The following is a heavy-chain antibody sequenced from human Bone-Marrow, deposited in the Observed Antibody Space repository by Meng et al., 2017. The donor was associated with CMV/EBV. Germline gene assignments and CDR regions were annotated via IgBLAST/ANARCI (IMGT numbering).Heavy chain of an antibody. CDR2: ISSSGSTI. CDR1: GFTFSSYE. J-gene: IGHJ4*02. D-gene: IGHD3-3*01. Sequence: GGSLRLSCAASGFTFSSYEMNWVRQAPGKGLEWVSYISSSGSTIYYADSVKGRFTISRDNAKNSLYLQMNSLTAEDTAVYFCARMGLLEWLLPYYLDYWGQGTLVTVSS. V-gene: IGHV3-48*03. CDR3: ARMGLLEWLLPYYLDY.